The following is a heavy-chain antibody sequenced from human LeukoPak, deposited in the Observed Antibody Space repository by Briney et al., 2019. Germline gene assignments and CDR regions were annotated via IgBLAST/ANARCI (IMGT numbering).Heavy chain of an antibody. CDR3: TTMGVDTAMVTPFDY. V-gene: IGHV4-59*01. D-gene: IGHD5-18*01. CDR1: GGSISSYY. CDR2: IYYSGST. J-gene: IGHJ4*02. Sequence: SETLSLTCTVSGGSISSYYWSWIRQPPGKGLEWIGYIYYSGSTDYNPSLKGRVTISVDTSKNQFSLKLSSVTAADTAVYYCTTMGVDTAMVTPFDYWGQGTLVTVSS.